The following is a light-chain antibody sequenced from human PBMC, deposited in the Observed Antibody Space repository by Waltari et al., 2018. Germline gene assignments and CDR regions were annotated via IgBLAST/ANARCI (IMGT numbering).Light chain of an antibody. J-gene: IGKJ1*01. CDR3: QQYNNWPT. CDR1: QSVSSN. Sequence: DILMTQSPATLSVSPGERATLSCRASQSVSSNLAWYQQKPGQAPRLLIYGASTRATGIPARFSGSGSGTECTLTISSLQSEDFAVYYCQQYNNWPTFGQGTKVEIE. CDR2: GAS. V-gene: IGKV3-15*01.